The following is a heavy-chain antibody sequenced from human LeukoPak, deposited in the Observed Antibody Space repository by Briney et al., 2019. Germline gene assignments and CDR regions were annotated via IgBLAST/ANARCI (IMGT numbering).Heavy chain of an antibody. CDR2: INTEGTGT. J-gene: IGHJ4*02. CDR1: GFAFNNYW. CDR3: VRSMSGRNDF. V-gene: IGHV3-74*01. D-gene: IGHD3-3*01. Sequence: GGSLRLSCAGAGFAFNNYWVHWVRQAPGKGLVWVARINTEGTGTDYADSVRGRFTLSRDNSKNTISLEMNSLTGEDTAMYYCVRSMSGRNDFWGQGTVVSVSS.